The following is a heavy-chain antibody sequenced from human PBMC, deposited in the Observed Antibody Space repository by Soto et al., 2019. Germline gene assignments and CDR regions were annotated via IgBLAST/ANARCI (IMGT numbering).Heavy chain of an antibody. D-gene: IGHD6-19*01. Sequence: SMILSWASSAFPFSSYGMHLLRPAPGKGLEWVAVISYDGSHKYYADSVKGRFTISRDNSKNTLYLQMNSLRAEDTAVYYCAKGGYSSGWYYDYWGQRTLVTVSS. J-gene: IGHJ4*02. CDR3: AKGGYSSGWYYDY. CDR1: AFPFSSYG. CDR2: ISYDGSHK. V-gene: IGHV3-30*18.